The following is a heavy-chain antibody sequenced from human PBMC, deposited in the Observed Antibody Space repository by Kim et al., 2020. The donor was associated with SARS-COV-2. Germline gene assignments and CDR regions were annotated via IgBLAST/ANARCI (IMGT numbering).Heavy chain of an antibody. CDR3: ARRVYDYVWGKGAGGMDV. CDR2: IYYSGST. J-gene: IGHJ6*02. CDR1: GGSISSSSYY. D-gene: IGHD3-16*01. Sequence: SETLSLTCTVSGGSISSSSYYWGWIRQPPGKGLEWIGSIYYSGSTYYNPSLKSRVTISVDTSKNQFSLKLSSVTAADTAVYYCARRVYDYVWGKGAGGMDVWGQGTTVTVSS. V-gene: IGHV4-39*01.